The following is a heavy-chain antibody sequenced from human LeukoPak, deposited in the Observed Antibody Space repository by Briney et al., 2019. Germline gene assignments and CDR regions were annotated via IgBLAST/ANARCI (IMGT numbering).Heavy chain of an antibody. D-gene: IGHD3-10*01. CDR2: IYYSGST. CDR1: GGSISSYY. V-gene: IGHV4-59*01. Sequence: PPETLSLTCTVSGGSISSYYWSWIRQPPGKGLEWIGYIYYSGSTNYNPSLKSRVTISVDTSKNQFSLKLSSVTAADTAVYYCAILRGGSGTFAYYYGVDVWGQGTTVTVSS. CDR3: AILRGGSGTFAYYYGVDV. J-gene: IGHJ6*02.